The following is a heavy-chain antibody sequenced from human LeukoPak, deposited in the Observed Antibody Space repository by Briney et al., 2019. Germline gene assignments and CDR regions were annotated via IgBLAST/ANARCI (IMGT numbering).Heavy chain of an antibody. J-gene: IGHJ6*03. CDR1: GFTFSSYS. Sequence: GGSLRLSCAASGFTFSSYSMNWVRQAPGKGLEWVSSISSSSSYIYYADSMKGRFTISRDNAKNSLYLQMNSLRAEDTAVYYCARDRRGGYYYYYMDVWGKGTTVTVSS. D-gene: IGHD3-10*01. CDR3: ARDRRGGYYYYYMDV. CDR2: ISSSSSYI. V-gene: IGHV3-21*01.